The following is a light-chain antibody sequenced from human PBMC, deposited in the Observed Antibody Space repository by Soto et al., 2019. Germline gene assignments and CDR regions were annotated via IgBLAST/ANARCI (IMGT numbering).Light chain of an antibody. CDR2: DAS. CDR3: QQYDTYSMYT. J-gene: IGKJ2*01. CDR1: QSIGTW. V-gene: IGKV1-5*01. Sequence: DIQMTQSPSTLSASVGDRGTITCRAIQSIGTWLAWYQQKPGKAPKLLIYDASTLESGVPSRFSGSGSVTEFTLIISSLQPDDFATYYCQQYDTYSMYTFGQGTKVDIK.